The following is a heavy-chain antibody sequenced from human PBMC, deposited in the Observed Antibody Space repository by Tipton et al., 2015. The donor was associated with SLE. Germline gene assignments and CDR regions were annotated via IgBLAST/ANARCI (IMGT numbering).Heavy chain of an antibody. CDR1: GCSISSYY. Sequence: TLSLTCTVSGCSISSYYWSWIRQPPGKGLEWIGYIYYSGGTNYNPSLKSRVTISVDTSKNQFSLKLSSVTAADTAVYYCARDPQGVYYFDYWGQGTLVTVSS. J-gene: IGHJ4*02. CDR2: IYYSGGT. V-gene: IGHV4-59*01. CDR3: ARDPQGVYYFDY.